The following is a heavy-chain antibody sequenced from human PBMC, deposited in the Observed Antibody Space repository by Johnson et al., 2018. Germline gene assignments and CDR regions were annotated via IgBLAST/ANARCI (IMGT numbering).Heavy chain of an antibody. CDR3: AKIPIPILTGQSYNWFDP. D-gene: IGHD3-9*01. Sequence: EVQLVESGGGLVQPGGSLRLSCAASGFPFTSYAMSWVRQSPGEWLEGVSAISGKGDRTYYVASVKGRFPISRDNSKNTLYLQMNSLRAEDKAIYYCAKIPIPILTGQSYNWFDPWGQGTLVTVSS. CDR1: GFPFTSYA. V-gene: IGHV3-23*04. CDR2: ISGKGDRT. J-gene: IGHJ5*02.